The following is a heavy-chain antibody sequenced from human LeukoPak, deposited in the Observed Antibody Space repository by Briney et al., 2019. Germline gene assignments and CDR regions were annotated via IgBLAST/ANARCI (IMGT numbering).Heavy chain of an antibody. CDR2: IYTSGST. J-gene: IGHJ4*02. CDR3: SGAVGY. Sequence: SEALSLTCTVSGGSISSGSYYWSWIRQPAGKGLEWIGRIYTSGSTNYNPSLKSRVTISVDTSKNQFSLKLSSVTAADTAVYYCSGAVGYWGQGTLVTVSS. V-gene: IGHV4-61*02. CDR1: GGSISSGSYY.